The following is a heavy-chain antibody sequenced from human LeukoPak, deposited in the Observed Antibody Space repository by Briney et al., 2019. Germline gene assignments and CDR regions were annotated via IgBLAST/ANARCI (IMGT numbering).Heavy chain of an antibody. Sequence: VGSLRLSCVGAGFPFSDFHMSWIRQAPGKGLEWDSYITSGGGFKYYADSVKGRFSISRDDSKNSVFLQMNSLRVEDTAVYYCARVRPGSSGSYYRTSWGQGTLVTVTS. CDR2: ITSGGGFK. D-gene: IGHD3-22*01. J-gene: IGHJ4*02. CDR1: GFPFSDFH. CDR3: ARVRPGSSGSYYRTS. V-gene: IGHV3-11*04.